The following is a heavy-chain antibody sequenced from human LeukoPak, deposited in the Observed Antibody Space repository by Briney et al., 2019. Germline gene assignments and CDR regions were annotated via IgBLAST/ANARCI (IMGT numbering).Heavy chain of an antibody. D-gene: IGHD1-26*01. V-gene: IGHV4-59*08. CDR3: AKSGGYGLIDY. Sequence: SETLSLTCTVSGGSVSGYYWSWIRQPPGKGLQWIGYIHYSGSTNYNPSLKSRLTISVDTSKNQFSLKLNSVTAADTAMYYCAKSGGYGLIDYWGQGTLVTVSS. CDR2: IHYSGST. CDR1: GGSVSGYY. J-gene: IGHJ4*02.